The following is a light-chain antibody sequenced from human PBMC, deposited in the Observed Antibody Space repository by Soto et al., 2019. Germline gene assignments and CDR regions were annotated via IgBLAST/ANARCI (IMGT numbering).Light chain of an antibody. CDR1: QSVSSSY. CDR2: GAS. J-gene: IGKJ2*01. CDR3: QQYGSSSYSYT. V-gene: IGKV3-20*01. Sequence: EIVLTQSPGTLSLSPGERATLSCRASQSVSSSYLAWYQQKPGQAPRLLIYGASSRATGIPDRFSGSGSGTDFTLTISRLEPEDFAVYYCQQYGSSSYSYTFGQGTKLEIK.